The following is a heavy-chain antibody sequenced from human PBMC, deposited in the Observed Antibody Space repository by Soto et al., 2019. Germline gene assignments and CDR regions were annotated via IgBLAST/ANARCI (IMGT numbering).Heavy chain of an antibody. CDR1: GYTFTSHG. J-gene: IGHJ4*02. V-gene: IGHV1-18*01. D-gene: IGHD3-10*01. CDR2: INPFDGSR. CDR3: SRVDPGETSPFDH. Sequence: ASVKVSCKASGYTFTSHGISWVRQAPGQGLEWMGWINPFDGSRMFAQSFQGRVTMTRDTSTSTVYMEVSSLRSEDTAVYYCSRVDPGETSPFDHWGQGTLVTV.